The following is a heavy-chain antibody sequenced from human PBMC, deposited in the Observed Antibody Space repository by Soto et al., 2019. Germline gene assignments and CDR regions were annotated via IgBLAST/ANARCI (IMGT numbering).Heavy chain of an antibody. CDR3: EKVRKKSIAVAGYYFDH. Sequence: PGGSLRLSCAASGFTFSSYAMSWVRQAPGKGLEWVSAISGSGGSTYYADSVKGRFTISRDNSKNTLYLQMNSLRAEDTAVYYCEKVRKKSIAVAGYYFDHWGQGTLVNVSS. V-gene: IGHV3-23*01. D-gene: IGHD6-19*01. J-gene: IGHJ4*02. CDR1: GFTFSSYA. CDR2: ISGSGGST.